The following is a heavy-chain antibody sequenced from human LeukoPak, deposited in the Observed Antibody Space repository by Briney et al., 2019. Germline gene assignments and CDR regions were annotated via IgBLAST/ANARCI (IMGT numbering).Heavy chain of an antibody. CDR2: MNPNSGNT. J-gene: IGHJ6*03. V-gene: IGHV1-8*03. D-gene: IGHD6-13*01. CDR1: GCTFTSYD. Sequence: GASGKVSCKASGCTFTSYDINWARQATGQGLEWMGWMNPNSGNTGYAQKFLGRVTITRNTSISTAYMELSSLRSEDTAVYYCARNLPYSSSWYYYYYMDVWGKGTTVTVSS. CDR3: ARNLPYSSSWYYYYYMDV.